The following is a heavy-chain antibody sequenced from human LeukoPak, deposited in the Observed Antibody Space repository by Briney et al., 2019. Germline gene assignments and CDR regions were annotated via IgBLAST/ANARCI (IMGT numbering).Heavy chain of an antibody. CDR1: GYTFTGYY. CDR2: INPNSGGT. Sequence: GASVKVSCKASGYTFTGYYMHWVRQAPGQGLEWMGRINPNSGGTNYAQKFQGRVTMTRDTSISTAYMELSRLRSDDTAVYYCAGEHPGDILTGYYHYYYYYYMDVWGKGTTVTVSS. V-gene: IGHV1-2*06. J-gene: IGHJ6*03. D-gene: IGHD3-9*01. CDR3: AGEHPGDILTGYYHYYYYYYMDV.